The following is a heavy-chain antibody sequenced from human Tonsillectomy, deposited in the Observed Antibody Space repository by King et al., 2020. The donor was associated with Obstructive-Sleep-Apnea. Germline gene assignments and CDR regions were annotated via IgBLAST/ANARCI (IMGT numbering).Heavy chain of an antibody. CDR1: GDSMSGNDYY. Sequence: QLQESGPGLVKPSQTLSLTCTVSGDSMSGNDYYWSWIRQHPGKDLEWIGYIYDSGSTDYNPSLKGRVTMSADTSKNQFSLSLRAVTAADPAVYYCVRRRNTSGAPTWFDPWGQGTLVTVSS. CDR3: VRRRNTSGAPTWFDP. J-gene: IGHJ5*02. V-gene: IGHV4-31*03. CDR2: IYDSGST. D-gene: IGHD4/OR15-4a*01.